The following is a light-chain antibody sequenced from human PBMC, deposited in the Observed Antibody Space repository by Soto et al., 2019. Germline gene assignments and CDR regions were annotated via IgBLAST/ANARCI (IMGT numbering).Light chain of an antibody. CDR2: GAS. J-gene: IGKJ1*01. V-gene: IGKV3-15*01. Sequence: EIVMTQSPATLSVPPGERATLYCRASQSISTNLAWYQQKPGQAPRLFISGASTRATGIPARFSGSGSGTEFTLTISSLQSEDFAVYYCQQYHIWPRTFGQGTKVDIK. CDR1: QSISTN. CDR3: QQYHIWPRT.